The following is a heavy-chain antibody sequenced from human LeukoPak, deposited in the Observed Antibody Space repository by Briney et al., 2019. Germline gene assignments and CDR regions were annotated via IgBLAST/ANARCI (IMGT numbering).Heavy chain of an antibody. CDR3: AREFYYYGSGSYY. CDR2: ISSSGSTI. J-gene: IGHJ4*02. Sequence: TGGSLRLSCAASGFTFSSYEMNWVRQAPGKGLEWVSYISSSGSTIYYADSVKGRFTISRDNSKNTLYLQMNSLRAEDTAVYYCAREFYYYGSGSYYWGQGTLVTVSS. V-gene: IGHV3-48*03. CDR1: GFTFSSYE. D-gene: IGHD3-10*01.